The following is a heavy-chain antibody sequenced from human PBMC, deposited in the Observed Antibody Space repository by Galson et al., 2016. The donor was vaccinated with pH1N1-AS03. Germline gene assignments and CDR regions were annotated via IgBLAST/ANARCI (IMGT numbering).Heavy chain of an antibody. CDR3: ATNIEQRYTSKWYKFDH. Sequence: SLRLSCAASGFTFSSYSVNWVRRAPGKGLEWVSSISSRSSDIYYADSVKCRFTISRDNARRSLCLQMNSLRAEDTAVYYCATNIEQRYTSKWYKFDHWGPGTLVTVSS. V-gene: IGHV3-21*01. CDR1: GFTFSSYS. D-gene: IGHD6-13*01. J-gene: IGHJ4*02. CDR2: ISSRSSDI.